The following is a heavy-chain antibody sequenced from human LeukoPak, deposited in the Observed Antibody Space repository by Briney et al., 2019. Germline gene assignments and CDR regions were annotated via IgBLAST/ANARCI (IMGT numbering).Heavy chain of an antibody. V-gene: IGHV5-51*01. J-gene: IGHJ4*02. CDR1: GYSFTSYW. D-gene: IGHD3-9*01. CDR3: ARHVGDILTGYYPAFDY. CDR2: IYPGDSDT. Sequence: GESLKISCKGSGYSFTSYWIGWVRQMPGKGLEWMGIIYPGDSDTRYSPSFQGQVTTSADKSISTAYLQWSSLKASDTAMYYCARHVGDILTGYYPAFDYWGQGTLVTVSS.